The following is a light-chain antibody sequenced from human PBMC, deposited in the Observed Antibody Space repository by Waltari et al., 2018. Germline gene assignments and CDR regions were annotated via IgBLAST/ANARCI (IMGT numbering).Light chain of an antibody. J-gene: IGKJ2*01. Sequence: DIQMTQSPSTLSAFVGDRVNITCRASQSISIWLAWYQQKPGKAPKLLIYKATSLERGVPSRFSGSGSGTEFTLTISSPQPDDFASYYCQQYSSFIYTFGQGTKVEI. CDR3: QQYSSFIYT. CDR2: KAT. V-gene: IGKV1-5*03. CDR1: QSISIW.